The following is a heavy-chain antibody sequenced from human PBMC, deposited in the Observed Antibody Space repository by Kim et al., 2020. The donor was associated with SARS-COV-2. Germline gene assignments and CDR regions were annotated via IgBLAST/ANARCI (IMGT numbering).Heavy chain of an antibody. CDR3: AAGGYYDSSGYQYYYYGMDV. CDR1: GFTFTSSA. D-gene: IGHD3-22*01. CDR2: IVVGSGNT. J-gene: IGHJ6*02. Sequence: SVKVSCKASGFTFTSSAMQWVRQARGQRLEWIGWIVVGSGNTNYAQKFQERVTITRDMSTSTAYMELSSLRSEDTAVYYCAAGGYYDSSGYQYYYYGMDVWGQGTTVTVSS. V-gene: IGHV1-58*02.